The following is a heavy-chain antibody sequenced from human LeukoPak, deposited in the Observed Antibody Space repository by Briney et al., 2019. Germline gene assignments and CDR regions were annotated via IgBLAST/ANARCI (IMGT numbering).Heavy chain of an antibody. CDR1: GFTFSSYW. J-gene: IGHJ4*02. Sequence: GGSLRLSCAASGFTFSSYWMYWVRQAPGKGLVWVSGVNTDESSTSYADSVKGRFTISRDNAKNSLYLQMNSLRAEDTAVYYCARDMVRGVITRPDYWGQGTLVTVSS. V-gene: IGHV3-74*01. CDR2: VNTDESST. CDR3: ARDMVRGVITRPDY. D-gene: IGHD3-10*01.